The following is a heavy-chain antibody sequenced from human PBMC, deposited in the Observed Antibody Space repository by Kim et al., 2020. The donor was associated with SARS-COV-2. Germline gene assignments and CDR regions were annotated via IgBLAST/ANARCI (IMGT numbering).Heavy chain of an antibody. J-gene: IGHJ6*02. D-gene: IGHD3-10*01. CDR3: ARCPLSMTMVRGMITTTLFYYHHMDA. CDR2: ISSSSTTM. CDR1: GFNFNTYS. V-gene: IGHV3-48*02. Sequence: GGSLRLSCAASGFNFNTYSMNWVRQAPGKGLEWVSYISSSSTTMYYADSVRGRFTISRDNAKNSLFLQMNSLRDEDTAVYYCARCPLSMTMVRGMITTTLFYYHHMDAWGQGTPVTVSS.